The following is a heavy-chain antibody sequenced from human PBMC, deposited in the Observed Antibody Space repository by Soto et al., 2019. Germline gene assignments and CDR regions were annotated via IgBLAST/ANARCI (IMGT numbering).Heavy chain of an antibody. CDR2: IYHSGST. V-gene: IGHV4-30-2*01. J-gene: IGHJ6*02. CDR1: GGSISSGGYS. CDR3: ARAGATTEARHDYYGMDD. Sequence: QLQLQESGSGLVKPSQTLSLTCAVSGGSISSGGYSWSWIRQPPGKVLEWIGYIYHSGSTYYNPSRKSRVTISEDGTKNQFSLTHSFATAADTAMYYLARAGATTEARHDYYGMDDSGQGTTVTVSS. D-gene: IGHD1-26*01.